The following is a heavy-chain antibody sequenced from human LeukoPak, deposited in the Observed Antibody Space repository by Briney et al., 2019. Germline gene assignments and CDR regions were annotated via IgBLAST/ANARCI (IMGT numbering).Heavy chain of an antibody. Sequence: GGSLRLSCTASGFIFSSFWMSWVRQPPGKGLEWVAYIKQDGNEKYYVDPVKGRFTISRENAKNSLYLQMNSLRVEDTAVYYCARDGYINGWKFDYWGQGRLVTVSS. J-gene: IGHJ4*02. V-gene: IGHV3-7*01. CDR1: GFIFSSFW. CDR2: IKQDGNEK. CDR3: ARDGYINGWKFDY. D-gene: IGHD6-19*01.